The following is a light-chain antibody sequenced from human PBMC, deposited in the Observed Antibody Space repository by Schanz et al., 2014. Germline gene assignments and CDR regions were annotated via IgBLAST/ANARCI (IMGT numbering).Light chain of an antibody. Sequence: EIVMTQSPDTLSVSPGERATLSCRASQSVSSNLAWYQQKPGQAPRLLIDGASTRATGIPARFSGSGSGTEFTLTISSLEPEDFAVYYCQQRRNWPLTFGGGTKVEIK. CDR2: GAS. J-gene: IGKJ4*01. CDR1: QSVSSN. V-gene: IGKV3-15*01. CDR3: QQRRNWPLT.